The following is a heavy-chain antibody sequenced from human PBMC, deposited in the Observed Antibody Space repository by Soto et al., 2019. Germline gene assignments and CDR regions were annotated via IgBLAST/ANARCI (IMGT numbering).Heavy chain of an antibody. Sequence: EVQLLESGGGLVQPGGSLRLSCAASGFTFSSNARNWVRRAPGKGLDWVSVISGSGDNTYYADSVKGRFTISRDNSKNTLYLQMNSLRAEDTAVYYCAKDLGTDDFWSAYYTYYYMDVWGKGTTVTVSS. CDR1: GFTFSSNA. J-gene: IGHJ6*03. CDR3: AKDLGTDDFWSAYYTYYYMDV. CDR2: ISGSGDNT. D-gene: IGHD3-3*01. V-gene: IGHV3-23*01.